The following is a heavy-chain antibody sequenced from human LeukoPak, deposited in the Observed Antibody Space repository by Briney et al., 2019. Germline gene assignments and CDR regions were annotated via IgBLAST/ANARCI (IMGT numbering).Heavy chain of an antibody. Sequence: GGSLRLSYAASGFTFSSYSMKWVRRAPGKELEWVPCISSSSSTIYYADSVKGRFTISRDNAKNSLYLQMNSLRAEDTAVYHCAKDWEAYCGGDCYSAFDSWGQGALVTVSS. D-gene: IGHD2-21*01. J-gene: IGHJ4*02. V-gene: IGHV3-48*04. CDR3: AKDWEAYCGGDCYSAFDS. CDR2: ISSSSSTI. CDR1: GFTFSSYS.